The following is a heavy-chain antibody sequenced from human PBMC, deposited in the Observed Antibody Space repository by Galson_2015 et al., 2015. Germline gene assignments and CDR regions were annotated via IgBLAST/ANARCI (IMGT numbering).Heavy chain of an antibody. CDR2: INSDGSRT. CDR1: GFTFSNYL. J-gene: IGHJ5*02. Sequence: SLRLSCAASGFTFSNYLMHWVRQAPGKGLVWVSRINSDGSRTSYADSVKGRFTISRENAKNTLYLQMKSLIPEDTAVYYCAREDGSGSYRWGQGTLVTVSS. V-gene: IGHV3-74*01. D-gene: IGHD3-10*01. CDR3: AREDGSGSYR.